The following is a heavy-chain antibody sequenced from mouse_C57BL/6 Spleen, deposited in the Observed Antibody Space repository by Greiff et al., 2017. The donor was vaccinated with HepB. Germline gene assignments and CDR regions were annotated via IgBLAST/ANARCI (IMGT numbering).Heavy chain of an antibody. D-gene: IGHD1-1*01. J-gene: IGHJ3*01. CDR2: IHPNSGST. CDR3: AGDYEGFAH. Sequence: QVQLQQSGAELVKPGASVKLSCKASGYTFTSYWMHWVKQRPGQGLEWIGMIHPNSGSTNYNEKFTSKATLTVDKSSSTAYMQLSSLTSEDSAVYYCAGDYEGFAHWGQGTLVTVSA. V-gene: IGHV1-64*01. CDR1: GYTFTSYW.